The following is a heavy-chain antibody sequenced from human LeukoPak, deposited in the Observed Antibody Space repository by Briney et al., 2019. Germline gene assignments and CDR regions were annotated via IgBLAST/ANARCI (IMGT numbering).Heavy chain of an antibody. Sequence: GGSLRLSCAASGFTFSRYWMHWVRQAPGKGLVWVSRITGDGSATSYADSVKGRFTISRDNAKNTLYLQLNSLRAEDTALYYCARAPPVTYYFDSSGSLDFWGQGALVTVSS. J-gene: IGHJ4*02. CDR3: ARAPPVTYYFDSSGSLDF. CDR2: ITGDGSAT. D-gene: IGHD3-22*01. V-gene: IGHV3-74*01. CDR1: GFTFSRYW.